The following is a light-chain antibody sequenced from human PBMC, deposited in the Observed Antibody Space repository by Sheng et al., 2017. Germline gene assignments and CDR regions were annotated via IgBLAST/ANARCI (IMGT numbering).Light chain of an antibody. V-gene: IGKV3-20*01. CDR2: AAS. CDR1: QSVNSRY. J-gene: IGKJ2*03. Sequence: EIVLTQSPGTLSLSPGERATLSCRASQSVNSRYLAWYQQKPGQAPRLLIYAASIRATGIPDRFSGSGSGTDFTLTISRLEPEDFAVYYCQQYNNWPPYSFGQGTKLEIK. CDR3: QQYNNWPPYS.